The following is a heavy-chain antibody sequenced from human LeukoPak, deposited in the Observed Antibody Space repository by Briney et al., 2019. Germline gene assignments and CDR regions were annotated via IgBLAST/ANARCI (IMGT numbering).Heavy chain of an antibody. CDR3: ARGTQDGSYGYYGMDV. CDR2: IDAGNGNT. CDR1: GYTFTSYA. J-gene: IGHJ6*02. D-gene: IGHD1-26*01. V-gene: IGHV1-3*01. Sequence: ASVKVSCKASGYTFTSYAMHWVRQAPGQRLEWMGWIDAGNGNTKYSQKFQGRVTITRDTSASTAYMELSSLRSEDTAVYYCARGTQDGSYGYYGMDVWGQGTTVTVSS.